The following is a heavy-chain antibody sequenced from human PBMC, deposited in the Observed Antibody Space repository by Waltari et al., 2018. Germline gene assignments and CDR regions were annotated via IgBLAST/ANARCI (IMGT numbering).Heavy chain of an antibody. CDR1: GGSISSGCYY. J-gene: IGHJ4*02. D-gene: IGHD5-12*01. CDR2: IYTSGST. V-gene: IGHV4-61*02. CDR3: AREGRDSGYDLQTFDY. Sequence: QVQLQESGPGLVKPSQTLSLTCTVSGGSISSGCYYWIWIRQPAGKGLEWMGRIYTSGSTNYNPSLKSRVTISVDTSKNQFSLKLSSVTAADTAVYYCAREGRDSGYDLQTFDYWGQGTLVTVSS.